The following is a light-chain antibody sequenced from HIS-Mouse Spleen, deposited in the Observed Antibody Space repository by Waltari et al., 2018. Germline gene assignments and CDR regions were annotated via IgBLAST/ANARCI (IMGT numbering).Light chain of an antibody. V-gene: IGKV1-9*01. CDR3: QQLNSYPPT. Sequence: DIQLTQSPSFLSASVGDRVTITCRASQGISRYLAWYQQKPWKAPKLLIYAASTLQSGVPSRFSGSRSGTEFTLTISSLQPEDFATYYCQQLNSYPPTFGQGTKVEIK. J-gene: IGKJ1*01. CDR2: AAS. CDR1: QGISRY.